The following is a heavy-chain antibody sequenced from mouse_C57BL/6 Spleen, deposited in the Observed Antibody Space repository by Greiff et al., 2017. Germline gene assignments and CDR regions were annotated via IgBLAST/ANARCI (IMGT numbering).Heavy chain of an antibody. CDR1: GYTFTSYW. CDR2: IDPSDSET. V-gene: IGHV1-52*01. D-gene: IGHD2-4*01. Sequence: QVQLQQPGAELVRPGSSVKLSCKASGYTFTSYWMHWVKQRPIQGLEWIGNIDPSDSETHYNQKFKDKATLTVDTSSSTAYMQLSSLTSEDSAVYYCARGDYDSMYYFDYWGQGTTLTVSS. J-gene: IGHJ2*01. CDR3: ARGDYDSMYYFDY.